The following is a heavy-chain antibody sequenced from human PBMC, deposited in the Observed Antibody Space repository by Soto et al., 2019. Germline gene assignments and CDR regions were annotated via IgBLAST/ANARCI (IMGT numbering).Heavy chain of an antibody. CDR2: IRASGEST. Sequence: EVQLLESGGALVQPGGSLRLSCAASGFTFSSYAMSWVRQAPGKGLEWVSSIRASGESTHNADSVKGRFAISRDNSKNTLDLQLNSLTAEDTAVYYCAKGGLYSSSWYEGYWGQGTLVTVSS. CDR1: GFTFSSYA. CDR3: AKGGLYSSSWYEGY. D-gene: IGHD6-13*01. J-gene: IGHJ4*02. V-gene: IGHV3-23*01.